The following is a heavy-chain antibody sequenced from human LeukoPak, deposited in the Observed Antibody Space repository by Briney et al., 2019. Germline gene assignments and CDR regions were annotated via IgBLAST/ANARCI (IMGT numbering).Heavy chain of an antibody. D-gene: IGHD3-3*01. CDR1: GGTFSSYA. CDR3: ASIEPRDFWSGLNYYYYMDV. Sequence: SVKVSCKASGGTFSSYAISWVRQAPGQGLEWMGGIILIFGTANYAQKFQGRVTITADESTSTAYMELSSLRSEDTAVYYCASIEPRDFWSGLNYYYYMDVWGKGTTVTVSS. J-gene: IGHJ6*03. V-gene: IGHV1-69*01. CDR2: IILIFGTA.